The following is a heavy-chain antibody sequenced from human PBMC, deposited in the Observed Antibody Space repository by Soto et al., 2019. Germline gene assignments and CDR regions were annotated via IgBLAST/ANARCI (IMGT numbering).Heavy chain of an antibody. V-gene: IGHV4-4*02. Sequence: SETLSLTCAVSSGSINSSNWWSWVRQPPGKGLEWIGEIYHSGSTNYNPSLKSRVTISVDKSKNQFSLKLTSVTAADTAVYYCATGVLGYCSGGNCYWGQGTLVTVS. D-gene: IGHD2-15*01. CDR2: IYHSGST. J-gene: IGHJ4*02. CDR1: SGSINSSNW. CDR3: ATGVLGYCSGGNCY.